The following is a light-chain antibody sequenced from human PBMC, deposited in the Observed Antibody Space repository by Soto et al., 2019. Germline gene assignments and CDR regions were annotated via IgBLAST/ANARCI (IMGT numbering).Light chain of an antibody. CDR1: SSDIGRYNY. Sequence: QSALTQPASVSGSPGQSVTISCTGTSSDIGRYNYVSWYQQYPGKAPKLIIYEVTTRPSGVSNRFSGSKSGNTASLTISGLQAEDEAEYYCTSYTSINTLVVFGGGTKLTVL. J-gene: IGLJ2*01. CDR3: TSYTSINTLVV. V-gene: IGLV2-14*01. CDR2: EVT.